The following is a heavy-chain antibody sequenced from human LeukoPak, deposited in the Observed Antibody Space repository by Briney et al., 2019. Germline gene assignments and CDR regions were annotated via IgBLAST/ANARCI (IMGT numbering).Heavy chain of an antibody. D-gene: IGHD3-16*01. CDR2: IYYSGSI. J-gene: IGHJ4*02. CDR3: ARGGSFLGNYVY. Sequence: SETLSLTCTVSGGSINSGGFYWSWIRQHPGKGLEWIGYIYYSGSIFYNPSLKSRVAISLDKSKNQFSLNLRSVTAADTAVYYCARGGSFLGNYVYWGQGTLVTVSS. V-gene: IGHV4-31*03. CDR1: GGSINSGGFY.